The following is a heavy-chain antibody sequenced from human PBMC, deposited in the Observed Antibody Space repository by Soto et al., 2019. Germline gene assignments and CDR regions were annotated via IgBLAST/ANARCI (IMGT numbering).Heavy chain of an antibody. J-gene: IGHJ4*02. V-gene: IGHV3-23*01. D-gene: IGHD3-10*01. CDR2: ISGSGGST. CDR3: AKFREFGELLYGFDY. CDR1: GFTFSSYA. Sequence: GGSLRLSCAASGFTFSSYAMSWVRQAPGKGLEWVSAISGSGGSTYYADSVKGRFTISRDNSKNTLYLQMNSLRAEDTAVYYCAKFREFGELLYGFDYWGQGTLVTVSS.